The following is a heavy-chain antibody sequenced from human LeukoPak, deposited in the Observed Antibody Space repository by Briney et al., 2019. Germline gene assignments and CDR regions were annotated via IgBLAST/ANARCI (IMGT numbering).Heavy chain of an antibody. V-gene: IGHV1-8*01. CDR3: ARPANWGSGVDY. J-gene: IGHJ4*02. CDR2: MNPNSGNT. Sequence: ASVKVSCKASGYTFTSYDNNWVRQATGQGLEWMGWMNPNSGNTGYAQKFQGRVTMTRNTSISTAYMELSSLRSEDTAVYYCARPANWGSGVDYWGQGTLVTVSS. CDR1: GYTFTSYD. D-gene: IGHD7-27*01.